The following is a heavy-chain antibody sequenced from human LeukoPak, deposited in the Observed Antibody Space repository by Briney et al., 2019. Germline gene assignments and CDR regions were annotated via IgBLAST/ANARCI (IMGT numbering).Heavy chain of an antibody. Sequence: GGSLKLSCAASGFTFTTYWMSWVRQAPGKGLEWVANINQDGTEKYYVDSVKGRFTISRDNAKNSLYLQMNSLRAEDTAVYYCARQREMTTIFSALGYWGQGTLVTVSS. CDR2: INQDGTEK. CDR1: GFTFTTYW. J-gene: IGHJ4*02. CDR3: ARQREMTTIFSALGY. D-gene: IGHD5-24*01. V-gene: IGHV3-7*03.